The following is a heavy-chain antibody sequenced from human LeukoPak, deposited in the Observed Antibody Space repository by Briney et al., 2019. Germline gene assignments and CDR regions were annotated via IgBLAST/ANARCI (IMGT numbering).Heavy chain of an antibody. CDR3: ARDGGYNWNDSDYYYYYMDV. J-gene: IGHJ6*03. CDR2: ICYSGST. CDR1: GGSISSYY. V-gene: IGHV4-59*01. D-gene: IGHD1-1*01. Sequence: SETLSLTCTVSGGSISSYYWSWIRQPPGKGLEWIGYICYSGSTKYNHSIKSRVTISVDTSKNQFSLKLGSVTAADTAVYYCARDGGYNWNDSDYYYYYMDVWGKGTTVTVSS.